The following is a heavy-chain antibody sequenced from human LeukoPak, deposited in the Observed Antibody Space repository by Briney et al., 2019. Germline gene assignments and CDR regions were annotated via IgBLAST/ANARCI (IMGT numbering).Heavy chain of an antibody. CDR1: GFTFSSYS. J-gene: IGHJ4*02. D-gene: IGHD3-9*01. V-gene: IGHV3-48*01. CDR3: AKFARILTGSYPDY. Sequence: GGSLRLSCAASGFTFSSYSMNWVRQAPGKGLEWVSYISSSSSTIYYADSVKGRFTISRDNAKNSLYLQMNSLRAEDTAVYYCAKFARILTGSYPDYWGQGTLVTVSS. CDR2: ISSSSSTI.